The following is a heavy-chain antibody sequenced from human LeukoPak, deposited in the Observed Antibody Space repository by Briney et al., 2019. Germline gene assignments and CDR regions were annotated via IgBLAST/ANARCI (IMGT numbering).Heavy chain of an antibody. CDR2: IYRSGST. CDR1: GGSNSSGSYY. CDR3: ATGPPYAPGVLDV. V-gene: IGHV4-61*09. J-gene: IGHJ6*04. Sequence: PSETLSLTCTVSGGSNSSGSYYWSWIRQPAGKRLEWIGHIYRSGSTNYNPSLKSRVTISVDTSKNQFSMKLSSVTAADTAVYYCATGPPYAPGVLDVWGKGTTVTISS. D-gene: IGHD7-27*01.